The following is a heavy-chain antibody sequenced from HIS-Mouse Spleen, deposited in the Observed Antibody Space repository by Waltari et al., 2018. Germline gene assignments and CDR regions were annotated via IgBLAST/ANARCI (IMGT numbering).Heavy chain of an antibody. V-gene: IGHV4-34*01. CDR1: GGSFSGYY. J-gene: IGHJ4*02. CDR2: INHSGST. CDR3: ARGRARDIVVVPAAIDYFDY. D-gene: IGHD2-2*02. Sequence: VQLQQWGAGLLKPSETLSLTCAVYGGSFSGYYWSWIRQPPGKGLEWTGEINHSGSTSYSRTLKRRVTISVETSKNQFSLRLSYVTAAGTAVYYCARGRARDIVVVPAAIDYFDYWGQGTLVTVSS.